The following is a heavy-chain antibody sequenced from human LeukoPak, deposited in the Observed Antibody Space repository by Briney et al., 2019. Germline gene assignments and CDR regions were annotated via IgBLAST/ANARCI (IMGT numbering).Heavy chain of an antibody. Sequence: GGSLRLSCAASGSTFSSYGMHWVRQAPGKGLEWVAVIWYDGSNKYYADSVKGRFTISRDNSKNTLYLQMNSLRAEDTAVYYCARDSYNPYYYDGTGDDAFDIWGQGTMVTVSS. CDR3: ARDSYNPYYYDGTGDDAFDI. CDR1: GSTFSSYG. V-gene: IGHV3-33*01. CDR2: IWYDGSNK. J-gene: IGHJ3*02. D-gene: IGHD3-22*01.